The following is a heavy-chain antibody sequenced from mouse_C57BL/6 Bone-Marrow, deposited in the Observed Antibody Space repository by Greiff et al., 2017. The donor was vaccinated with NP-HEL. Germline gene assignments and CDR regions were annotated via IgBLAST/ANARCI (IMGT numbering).Heavy chain of an antibody. CDR3: ARYDCLYAMDY. CDR1: GYTFTDYY. Sequence: QVQLQQSGAELVRPGASVKLSCKASGYTFTDYYINWVKQRPGQGLEWIARIYPGSGNTYYNEKFKGKATLTAEKSSSTAYMQLSSLTSEDSAVYFCARYDCLYAMDYWGQGTSVTVSS. V-gene: IGHV1-76*01. D-gene: IGHD2-4*01. CDR2: IYPGSGNT. J-gene: IGHJ4*01.